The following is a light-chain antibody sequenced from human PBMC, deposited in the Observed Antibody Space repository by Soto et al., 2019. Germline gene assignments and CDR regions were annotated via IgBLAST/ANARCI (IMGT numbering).Light chain of an antibody. V-gene: IGLV2-14*01. J-gene: IGLJ2*01. Sequence: QSALTQPASVSGSPGQSITISCTGTSSDIGGYKYVSWYQQHPGIAPKLMIYKVSNRPSGVSNRFSGSKSGNTASLTISGLQAEDEADYYCCSYTRRSTRVFGGGTKLTVL. CDR3: CSYTRRSTRV. CDR1: SSDIGGYKY. CDR2: KVS.